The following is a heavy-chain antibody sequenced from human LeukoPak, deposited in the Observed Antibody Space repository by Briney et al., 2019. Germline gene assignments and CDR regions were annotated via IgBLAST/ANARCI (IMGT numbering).Heavy chain of an antibody. CDR2: IYFSGST. J-gene: IGHJ4*02. Sequence: SETLSLTCTVSGGSISSYYWSWIRQPPGKGLEWIGYIYFSGSTNYNPSLKSRVTISVDTSKNQFSLKLSSVTPADTAVYYCARLPRRYYGSASYSYYFHYWGQGPLVTVSS. V-gene: IGHV4-59*01. D-gene: IGHD3-10*01. CDR3: ARLPRRYYGSASYSYYFHY. CDR1: GGSISSYY.